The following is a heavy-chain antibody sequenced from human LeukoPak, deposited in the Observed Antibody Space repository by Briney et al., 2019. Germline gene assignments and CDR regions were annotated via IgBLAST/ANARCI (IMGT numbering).Heavy chain of an antibody. CDR1: GDSVSSNSAT. J-gene: IGHJ4*02. Sequence: SQTLSLTCAISGDSVSSNSATWTWIRQSPSRGLEWLGRTYYRSKWYNDYAVSVKSRITINPDTSKNQFSLRLNSVTPEDTAVYYCARGSSSSSWYFDYWGQGTLVTVSS. D-gene: IGHD6-13*01. V-gene: IGHV6-1*01. CDR3: ARGSSSSSWYFDY. CDR2: TYYRSKWYN.